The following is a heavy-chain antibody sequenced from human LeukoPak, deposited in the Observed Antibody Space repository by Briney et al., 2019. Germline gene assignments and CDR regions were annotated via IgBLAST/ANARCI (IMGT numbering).Heavy chain of an antibody. CDR1: GFTFSNAW. J-gene: IGHJ3*02. CDR2: IKSKTDGGTT. Sequence: GGSLRLSCAASGFTFSNAWMSWVRQAPGKGLEWVGRIKSKTDGGTTGYAAPVKGRFTISRDDSKNALYLQMNSLKTEDTAVYYCTTTSLTMIVVVFGPDDAFDIWGQGTMVTVSS. D-gene: IGHD3-22*01. V-gene: IGHV3-15*01. CDR3: TTTSLTMIVVVFGPDDAFDI.